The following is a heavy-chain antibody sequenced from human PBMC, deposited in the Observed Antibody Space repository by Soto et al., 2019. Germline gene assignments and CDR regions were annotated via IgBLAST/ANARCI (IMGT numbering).Heavy chain of an antibody. CDR3: VGSGGGRRDFDY. J-gene: IGHJ4*02. CDR2: TRNKANSYTT. V-gene: IGHV3-72*01. Sequence: EVQLVESGGGLVQPGGSLRLSCAASGFTFSDHYMDWVRQAPGKGLEWVGRTRNKANSYTTEYAASVKGRFTVSRDESKNSVYMQMNSLKTEDTAVYYCVGSGGGRRDFDYWGQGTLVTFSS. CDR1: GFTFSDHY. D-gene: IGHD3-10*01.